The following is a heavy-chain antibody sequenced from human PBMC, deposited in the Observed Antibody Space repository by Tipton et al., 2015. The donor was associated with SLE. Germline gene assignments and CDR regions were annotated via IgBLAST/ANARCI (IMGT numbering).Heavy chain of an antibody. Sequence: TLSLTCTVSGGSVSSADYFWNWIRQPAGKGPEWIGRILTSGSTDYNSSLKGRVTMSVDTSKNQFSLKLSSVTAADTAVYYCATQTGDLYYYYYMDVWGKGTTVTVSS. J-gene: IGHJ6*03. CDR3: ATQTGDLYYYYYMDV. CDR2: ILTSGST. D-gene: IGHD7-27*01. CDR1: GGSVSSADYF. V-gene: IGHV4-61*02.